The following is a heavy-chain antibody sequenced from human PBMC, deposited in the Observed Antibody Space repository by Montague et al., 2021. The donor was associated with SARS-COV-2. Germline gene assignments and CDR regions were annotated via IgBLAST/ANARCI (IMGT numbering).Heavy chain of an antibody. CDR3: ARFETSKFYSSGMDV. J-gene: IGHJ6*02. CDR1: GFTFSSIS. CDR2: ISSENAYI. D-gene: IGHD2-15*01. Sequence: SLRLSCAASGFTFSSISMNWVRQAPGKRLEWVSSISSENAYIVYAESVRGRFTISRDNAQNLLYLQMNSLRAEDTAVYYCARFETSKFYSSGMDVWGQGTTVTVSS. V-gene: IGHV3-21*01.